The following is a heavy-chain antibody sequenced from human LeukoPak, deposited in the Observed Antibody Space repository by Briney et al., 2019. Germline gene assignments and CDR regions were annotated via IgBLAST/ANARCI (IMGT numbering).Heavy chain of an antibody. V-gene: IGHV3-48*04. J-gene: IGHJ4*02. Sequence: GGTLRLSCAASGFTFSSDWISWVRQAPGKGLEWVSYISSSGSTIYYAASVKGRFTISRDNAKDTLYLQMNSLRAEDTAVYYCARDPGSGYEEHFDYWGQGTLVTVSS. CDR2: ISSSGSTI. CDR1: GFTFSSDW. CDR3: ARDPGSGYEEHFDY. D-gene: IGHD5-12*01.